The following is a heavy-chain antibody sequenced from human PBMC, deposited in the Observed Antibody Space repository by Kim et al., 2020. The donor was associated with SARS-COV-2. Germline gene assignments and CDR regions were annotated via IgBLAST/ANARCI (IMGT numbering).Heavy chain of an antibody. V-gene: IGHV3-49*03. Sequence: GGSLRLSCVASGFTFGDYAASWYRQAPGKVLEWVAFIRTTPYGGTTEYAASVKDRFSISRDDSKNSVYLQMDSLKTEDTAVYLCSRGGAVPRLVGTYYNYDMDVWGQGTTVTVSS. CDR3: SRGGAVPRLVGTYYNYDMDV. CDR1: GFTFGDYA. D-gene: IGHD1-26*01. J-gene: IGHJ6*02. CDR2: IRTTPYGGTT.